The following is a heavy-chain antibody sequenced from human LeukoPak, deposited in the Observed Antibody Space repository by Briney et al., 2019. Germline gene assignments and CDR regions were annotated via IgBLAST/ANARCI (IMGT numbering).Heavy chain of an antibody. J-gene: IGHJ5*02. CDR3: ARESVASWGFNWFDP. V-gene: IGHV4-34*01. CDR1: GGSFSGYY. D-gene: IGHD7-27*01. Sequence: SETLSLTCAVYGGSFSGYYWSWIRQPPGKGLEWIGEINHSGSTNYNPSLKSRVTISVDTSKNQFSLRLSPVTAADTAVYYCARESVASWGFNWFDPWGQGTLVTVSS. CDR2: INHSGST.